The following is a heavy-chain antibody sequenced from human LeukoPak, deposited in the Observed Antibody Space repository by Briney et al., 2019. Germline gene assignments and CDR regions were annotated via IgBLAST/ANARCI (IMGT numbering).Heavy chain of an antibody. CDR2: IYYSGST. Sequence: SETLSLTCTVSGGSISNYYWSWIRQPPGKGLEWIGYIYYSGSTNYNPSLKSRVTISVDTSKNQFSLKLSSVTAADTAVYYCARRRSSSWYREGFDYWGQGTLVTVSS. D-gene: IGHD6-13*01. V-gene: IGHV4-59*12. J-gene: IGHJ4*02. CDR3: ARRRSSSWYREGFDY. CDR1: GGSISNYY.